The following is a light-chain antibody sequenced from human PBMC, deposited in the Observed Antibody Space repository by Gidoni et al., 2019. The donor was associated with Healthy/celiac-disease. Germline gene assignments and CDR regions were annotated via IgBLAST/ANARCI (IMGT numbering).Light chain of an antibody. Sequence: EIVLTQPPGTLSLSPGGRATLSCRASQSVSSSYLAWYQQKPGQAPRLLIYGASSRATGIPDRFSGSGSGTDFTLTISRLEPEDFAVYYCQQYGSSPMCSFGQGTKLEIK. CDR3: QQYGSSPMCS. J-gene: IGKJ2*04. V-gene: IGKV3-20*01. CDR2: GAS. CDR1: QSVSSSY.